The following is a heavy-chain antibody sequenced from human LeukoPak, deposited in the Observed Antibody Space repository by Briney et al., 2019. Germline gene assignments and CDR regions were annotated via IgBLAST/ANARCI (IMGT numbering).Heavy chain of an antibody. CDR3: ARLYDYVWGSYRYGTRDY. Sequence: SETLSLTCTVSGGSISSYYWSWIRQPPGKGLEWIGEINHSGSTNYNPSLKSRVTISVDTSKNQFSLKLSSVTAADTAVYYCARLYDYVWGSYRYGTRDYWGQGTLVTVSS. D-gene: IGHD3-16*02. J-gene: IGHJ4*02. CDR2: INHSGST. CDR1: GGSISSYY. V-gene: IGHV4-34*01.